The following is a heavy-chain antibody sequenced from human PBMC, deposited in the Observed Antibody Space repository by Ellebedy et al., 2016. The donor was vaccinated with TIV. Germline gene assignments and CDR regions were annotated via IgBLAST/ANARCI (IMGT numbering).Heavy chain of an antibody. J-gene: IGHJ4*02. V-gene: IGHV3-7*01. CDR3: ATTLNYGGNCFFEN. Sequence: PGGSLRLSCGASGFTFSNYWMNWVRQAPGKGLEWVANIKQDGSEKYYVDSVKGRFTISRDNAKNSVDLQMNTLRAEDTAVYYCATTLNYGGNCFFENWGQGTLVTVSS. CDR2: IKQDGSEK. D-gene: IGHD4-23*01. CDR1: GFTFSNYW.